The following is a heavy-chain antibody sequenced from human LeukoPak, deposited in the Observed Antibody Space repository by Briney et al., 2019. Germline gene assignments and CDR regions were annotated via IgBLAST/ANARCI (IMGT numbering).Heavy chain of an antibody. Sequence: GEALQISCKGSGYSFTSYWIGWVRQMPGKGLEWMGIIYPGDSDTRYSPSFQGQVTISADKSISTAYLQWSSLKASDTAMYYCARLRIVSLTGYYTADLYFDYWGQGTLVTVSS. CDR2: IYPGDSDT. CDR1: GYSFTSYW. CDR3: ARLRIVSLTGYYTADLYFDY. J-gene: IGHJ4*02. D-gene: IGHD3-9*01. V-gene: IGHV5-51*01.